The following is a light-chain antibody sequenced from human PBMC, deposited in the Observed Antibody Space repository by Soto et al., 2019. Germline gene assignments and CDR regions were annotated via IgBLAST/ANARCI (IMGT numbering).Light chain of an antibody. Sequence: SYELTQPPSVSVSPGQTASITCSGDKLGDKYACWYQQKPGQSPVLVIYQDSKRPSGIPERFSGSNSGNTATLTISGTQATDEADYYCQAWDSSTGVVFGGGTKLTVL. CDR3: QAWDSSTGVV. V-gene: IGLV3-1*01. J-gene: IGLJ2*01. CDR2: QDS. CDR1: KLGDKY.